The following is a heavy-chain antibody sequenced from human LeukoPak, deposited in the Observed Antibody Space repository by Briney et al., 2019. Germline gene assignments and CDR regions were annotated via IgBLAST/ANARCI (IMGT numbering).Heavy chain of an antibody. V-gene: IGHV3-23*01. CDR2: IFPSGGEI. CDR1: GFTFSSYG. CDR3: ATYRQVLLPFES. Sequence: PGGTLRLSCAASGFTFSSYGMSWVRQAPGKGLDWVSSIFPSGGEIHYADSVRGRFTISRNNSKSTLSLQMNSLRAEDTAIYYCATYRQVLLPFESWGQGTLVTVSS. J-gene: IGHJ4*02. D-gene: IGHD2-8*02.